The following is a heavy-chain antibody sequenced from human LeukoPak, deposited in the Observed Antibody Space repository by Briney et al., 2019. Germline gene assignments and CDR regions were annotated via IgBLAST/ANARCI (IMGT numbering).Heavy chain of an antibody. Sequence: SETLSLTCTVSGGSISSTSYYWGWIRQPPGKGLEWIGTIYYRGSTYYNPSLKSRVTMSVDTSKNQSSLKLSSVTAADTAVYYCARGAAAAGLGYMDVWGKGTTVTISS. CDR2: IYYRGST. CDR1: GGSISSTSYY. D-gene: IGHD6-13*01. V-gene: IGHV4-39*07. CDR3: ARGAAAAGLGYMDV. J-gene: IGHJ6*03.